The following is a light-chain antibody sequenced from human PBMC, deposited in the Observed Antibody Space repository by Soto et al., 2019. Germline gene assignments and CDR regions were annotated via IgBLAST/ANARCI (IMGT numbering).Light chain of an antibody. Sequence: DIQMTQSPSSLSASVGDRVTITCRASQGISNYLAWYQQKPGKVPKLLIYAASTLQSGVPSRFSGSGSGTDFTLTISSLQPEDVATYYCKKYNSALHSAFGPGTKVDIK. V-gene: IGKV1-27*01. CDR1: QGISNY. J-gene: IGKJ3*01. CDR3: KKYNSALHSA. CDR2: AAS.